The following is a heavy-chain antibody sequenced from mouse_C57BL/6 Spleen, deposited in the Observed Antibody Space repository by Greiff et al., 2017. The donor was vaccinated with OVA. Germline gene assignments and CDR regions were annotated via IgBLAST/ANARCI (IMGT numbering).Heavy chain of an antibody. Sequence: VQLQQSGPGLVAPSQSLSITCTVSGFSLTSYGVHWVRQPPGKGLEWLVVIWSDGSTTYNSALKSRLSISKDNSKSQVFLKMNSLQTDDTAMYYCARHGAYDGYPYAMDYWGQGTSVTVSS. CDR1: GFSLTSYG. J-gene: IGHJ4*01. V-gene: IGHV2-6-1*01. D-gene: IGHD2-3*01. CDR2: IWSDGST. CDR3: ARHGAYDGYPYAMDY.